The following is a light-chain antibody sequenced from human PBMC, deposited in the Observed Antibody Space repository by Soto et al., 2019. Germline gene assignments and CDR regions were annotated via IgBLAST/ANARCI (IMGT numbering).Light chain of an antibody. V-gene: IGLV2-8*01. CDR3: SSYAGSNNLV. CDR2: EVS. CDR1: SSDVGGYNY. J-gene: IGLJ2*01. Sequence: QSALTQPPSASGSPGQSVTISCTGTSSDVGGYNYVSWYQQHPGKAPKLMIYEVSKRPXGVPDRFSGSKSGNTASLTVSGXXAXXXXDYYCSSYAGSNNLVFGGGTKLTVL.